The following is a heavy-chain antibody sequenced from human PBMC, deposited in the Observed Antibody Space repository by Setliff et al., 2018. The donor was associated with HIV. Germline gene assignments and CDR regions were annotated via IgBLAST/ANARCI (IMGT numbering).Heavy chain of an antibody. V-gene: IGHV1-24*01. CDR1: GYTLTEVS. Sequence: ASVKVSCKVSGYTLTEVSMHWVRQAPGEGLEWMGGLDPEDGKTIYAQKFQGRVSMTEDTSTDTASMELRGLRFDDTAVYYCAIVRRIITFGGLVGLVQSLYYFHCWGHGTLGHRLL. CDR3: AIVRRIITFGGLVGLVQSLYYFHC. D-gene: IGHD3-16*02. CDR2: LDPEDGKT. J-gene: IGHJ4*01.